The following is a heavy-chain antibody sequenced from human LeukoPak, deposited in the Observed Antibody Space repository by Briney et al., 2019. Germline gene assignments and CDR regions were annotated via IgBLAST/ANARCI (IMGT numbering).Heavy chain of an antibody. CDR1: GDSVSSNSAA. D-gene: IGHD1-1*01. CDR3: ARGGELGTNDASDI. Sequence: ASQTLSLTCAISGDSVSSNSAAWNWIRQSPSRGLEWLGRTYYRSKWYNDYAVSVKSRIAINPDTSKNQFSLQLNSVTPEDTAVYYCARGGELGTNDASDIWGQGTMVTVSS. CDR2: TYYRSKWYN. J-gene: IGHJ3*02. V-gene: IGHV6-1*01.